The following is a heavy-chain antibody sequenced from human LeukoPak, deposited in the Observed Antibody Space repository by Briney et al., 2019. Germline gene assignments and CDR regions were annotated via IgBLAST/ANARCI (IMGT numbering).Heavy chain of an antibody. D-gene: IGHD6-13*01. Sequence: PSETLSLTCTVSGYSISSGYYWGWIRQPPGKGLEWIGSIYHSGSTYYNPSLKSRVTISVDTSKNQFSLKLTSMAAADTAVYYCARFSISWSYFGSWGQGTLVTVSS. CDR1: GYSISSGYY. CDR2: IYHSGST. V-gene: IGHV4-38-2*02. J-gene: IGHJ4*02. CDR3: ARFSISWSYFGS.